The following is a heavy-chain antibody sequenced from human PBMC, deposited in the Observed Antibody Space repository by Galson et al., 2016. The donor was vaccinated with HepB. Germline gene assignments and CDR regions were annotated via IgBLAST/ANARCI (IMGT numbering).Heavy chain of an antibody. J-gene: IGHJ4*02. CDR1: GFAFSAYG. Sequence: SLRLSCAASGFAFSAYGMTWVRQAPRKGLEWVAAISMSGNSADYADSVKGRFTISRDNSKNMLYLQMNSLRVEDSALYYFAKGTTRLGDNWGQGILVTVSS. CDR2: ISMSGNSA. V-gene: IGHV3-23*01. CDR3: AKGTTRLGDN. D-gene: IGHD4-11*01.